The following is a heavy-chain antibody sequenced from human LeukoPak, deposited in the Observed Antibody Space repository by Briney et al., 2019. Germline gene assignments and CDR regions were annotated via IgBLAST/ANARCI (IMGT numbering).Heavy chain of an antibody. D-gene: IGHD4-23*01. CDR3: ARGTVNYGGDPTGAFDI. Sequence: GGSLRLSCAASGFTFSSYGMHWVRQAPGQGLEWMGGIIPIFGTANYAQKFQGRVTITADKSTSTAYMELSSLRSEDTAVYYCARGTVNYGGDPTGAFDIWGQGTMVTVSS. CDR2: IIPIFGTA. CDR1: GFTFSSYG. J-gene: IGHJ3*02. V-gene: IGHV1-69*06.